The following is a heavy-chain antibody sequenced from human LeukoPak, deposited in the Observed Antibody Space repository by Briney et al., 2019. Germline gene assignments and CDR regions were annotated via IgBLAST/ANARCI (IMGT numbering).Heavy chain of an antibody. V-gene: IGHV3-7*05. D-gene: IGHD6-19*01. J-gene: IGHJ4*02. CDR2: IKQDGSEK. CDR1: GFTFNTFW. CDR3: ARDNGGTGWVH. Sequence: GGSLRLSCAASGFTFNTFWMSWVRQAPGKGPEWVANIKQDGSEKHYVDSVKGRFTISRDNVESSLYLQMNSLRAEDTAVYYCARDNGGTGWVHWGQGTPVTVSS.